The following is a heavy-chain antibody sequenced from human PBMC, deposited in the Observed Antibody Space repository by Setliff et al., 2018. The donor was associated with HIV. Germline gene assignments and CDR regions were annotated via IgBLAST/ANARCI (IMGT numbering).Heavy chain of an antibody. V-gene: IGHV1-18*01. J-gene: IGHJ5*02. Sequence: ASVKVSCKASGYSFSSYGFSWVRQAPGQGLEWMGWISAYNDNTNYAQKFQGRVTMTTDASTSTAYMEVRSLRSDDTAVYYCARDRLPAEVAVSGDWFDPWGQGTRVTVSS. D-gene: IGHD5-12*01. CDR3: ARDRLPAEVAVSGDWFDP. CDR2: ISAYNDNT. CDR1: GYSFSSYG.